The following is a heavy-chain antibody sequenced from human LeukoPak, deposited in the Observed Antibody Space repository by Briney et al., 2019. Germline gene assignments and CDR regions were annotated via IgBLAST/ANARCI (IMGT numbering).Heavy chain of an antibody. D-gene: IGHD4/OR15-4a*01. CDR3: ARDTSFNYGAHAMDV. V-gene: IGHV3-23*01. CDR1: AFTFANYA. J-gene: IGHJ6*02. Sequence: GGSLRPSCPASAFTFANYAMTCVRQPQGNGLEWVLCISGSGVNTYYEDSVKGRFTISRDNSKNTLYLQLNSLRGEDTAIYYCARDTSFNYGAHAMDVWGQGTTVTVSS. CDR2: ISGSGVNT.